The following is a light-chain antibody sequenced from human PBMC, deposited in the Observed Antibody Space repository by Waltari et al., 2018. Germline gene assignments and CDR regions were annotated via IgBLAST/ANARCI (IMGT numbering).Light chain of an antibody. CDR2: NVD. CDR1: ASDVGGYKY. CDR3: CSYAGKYTSV. Sequence: QSALTQPRSVSGSPGHSVTFSCTWTASDVGGYKYASWYQQHPGKVPKPIIYNVDQRPSGVPDRFSGSKSGNTASLTISGLQAEDEADYYCCSYAGKYTSVFGGGTKLTVL. J-gene: IGLJ2*01. V-gene: IGLV2-11*01.